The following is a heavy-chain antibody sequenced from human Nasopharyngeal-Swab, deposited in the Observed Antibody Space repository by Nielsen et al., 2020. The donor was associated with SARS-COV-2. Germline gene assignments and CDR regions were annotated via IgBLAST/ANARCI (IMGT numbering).Heavy chain of an antibody. CDR1: GYTFINYG. Sequence: ASVKVSCKASGYTFINYGISWVRQAPGQGLEWMGWISAYNGNTNYAQKLQGRVTMTTDTSTSTAYMELRSLRSDDTAVYYCPRDVTTVTTPYFDYWGQGALVTVSS. CDR3: PRDVTTVTTPYFDY. D-gene: IGHD4-17*01. V-gene: IGHV1-18*01. J-gene: IGHJ4*02. CDR2: ISAYNGNT.